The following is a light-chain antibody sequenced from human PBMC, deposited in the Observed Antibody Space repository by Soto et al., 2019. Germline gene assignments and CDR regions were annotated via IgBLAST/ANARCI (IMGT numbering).Light chain of an antibody. J-gene: IGLJ2*01. Sequence: QSALTQPASVSGSPGQSITVSCTGTSSDVGGYNYVSWYQQHPGKAPKLMIYEVSNRPSGVSNRFSGSKSGNTASLTISGLQAEDEADYYCSSYTSSGTFVLFGGGTQLTVL. V-gene: IGLV2-14*01. CDR3: SSYTSSGTFVL. CDR1: SSDVGGYNY. CDR2: EVS.